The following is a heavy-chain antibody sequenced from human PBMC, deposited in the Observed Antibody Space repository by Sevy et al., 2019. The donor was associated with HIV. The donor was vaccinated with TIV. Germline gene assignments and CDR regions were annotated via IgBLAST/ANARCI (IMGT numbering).Heavy chain of an antibody. V-gene: IGHV3-53*01. J-gene: IGHJ3*02. CDR3: ANHASDYDSSGYLERDAFDI. CDR2: IYSDGST. CDR1: GFTVSDNY. D-gene: IGHD3-22*01. Sequence: GGSLRLSCAASGFTVSDNYMSWVRQAPGKGLEWVSVIYSDGSTSYADSVKGRFTISRDKSKNTLYLQMNSLRAEDTAVDYGANHASDYDSSGYLERDAFDIWGQGTMVTVSS.